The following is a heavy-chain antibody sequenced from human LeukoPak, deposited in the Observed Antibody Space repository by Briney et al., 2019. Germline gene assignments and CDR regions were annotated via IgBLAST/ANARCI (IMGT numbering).Heavy chain of an antibody. CDR1: GYPFTDYT. CDR3: ARDRSYVGFDY. Sequence: GGSLRLSCTASGYPFTDYTINWVRQAPGKGLEWVSSISTSSNIYYADSVEGRFTVSRDNAKNSVYLQTNSLRAEDTAVYYCARDRSYVGFDYWGQGTLVTVSS. J-gene: IGHJ4*02. V-gene: IGHV3-69-1*01. D-gene: IGHD4-23*01. CDR2: ISTSSNI.